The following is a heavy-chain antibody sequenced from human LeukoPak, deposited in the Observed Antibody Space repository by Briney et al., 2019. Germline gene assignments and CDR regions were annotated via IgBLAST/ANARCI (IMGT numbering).Heavy chain of an antibody. D-gene: IGHD2-15*01. Sequence: ASVKVSCKPSGYTFTSYFIHWVRQAPGQGLEWVGIINPSGGSTNYAQKFQARVTITADESTSTAYMEMSSLRSEDTAVYYCGRVSCGGNCYSLIGTFDIWGQGTMVTVSS. J-gene: IGHJ3*02. CDR1: GYTFTSYF. CDR2: INPSGGST. CDR3: GRVSCGGNCYSLIGTFDI. V-gene: IGHV1-46*01.